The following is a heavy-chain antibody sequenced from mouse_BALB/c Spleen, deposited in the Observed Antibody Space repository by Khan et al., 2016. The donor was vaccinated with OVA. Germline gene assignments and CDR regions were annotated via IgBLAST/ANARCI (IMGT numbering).Heavy chain of an antibody. CDR3: ARSLMAN. J-gene: IGHJ2*01. V-gene: IGHV3-2*02. CDR2: ISYIGST. Sequence: EVQLQESGPGLVKPSQSLSLTCTVTGYSITSDYAWNWIRQFPGNKLEWMGYISYIGSTSYNPSLKSRISINRDTSKNQFFLQLNSVTTEDTATYYWARSLMANWGQGTTLTVSS. CDR1: GYSITSDYA.